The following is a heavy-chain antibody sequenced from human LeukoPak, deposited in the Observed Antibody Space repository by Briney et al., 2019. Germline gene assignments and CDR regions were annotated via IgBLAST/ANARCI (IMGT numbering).Heavy chain of an antibody. CDR3: SAADHPYYFDY. V-gene: IGHV4-59*08. CDR1: GGSISSYY. D-gene: IGHD1-14*01. Sequence: SETLSLTCTVSGGSISSYYWSWIRQPPGKGLEWIGYIYYSGSTNYNPSLKSRVTISVDTSKNQFSLKLSSVTAADTAVYYCSAADHPYYFDYRGQGTLVTGSS. J-gene: IGHJ4*01. CDR2: IYYSGST.